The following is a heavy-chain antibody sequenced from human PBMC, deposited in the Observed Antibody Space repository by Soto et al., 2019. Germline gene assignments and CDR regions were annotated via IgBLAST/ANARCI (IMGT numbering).Heavy chain of an antibody. J-gene: IGHJ4*02. CDR1: GYTFTGYY. V-gene: IGHV1-2*02. CDR2: INPYSGGT. D-gene: IGHD5-18*01. Sequence: GASVKVSCKASGYTFTGYYIHWVRQAPGQGPEWMGWINPYSGGTDFAQKFQGRVAMTGDTSIKTAYLELGRLSSDDTAVYYCARARSGGYTYGPGLDYWGQGTLVTVSS. CDR3: ARARSGGYTYGPGLDY.